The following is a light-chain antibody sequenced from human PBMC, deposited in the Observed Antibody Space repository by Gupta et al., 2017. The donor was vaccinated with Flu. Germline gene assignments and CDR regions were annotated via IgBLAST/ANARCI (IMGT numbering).Light chain of an antibody. CDR2: GAS. CDR3: QQSGSPPVT. CDR1: QSINIY. V-gene: IGKV1-39*01. J-gene: IGKJ4*01. Sequence: IKLSPSPSSLSPSEGDGVTITCRASQSINIYLNWYQQKPGKAPKLLIYGASNLHTGVPSRFSGSRSGTDFTLTITSLQPEDSATYYCQQSGSPPVTFGGGTRVEIK.